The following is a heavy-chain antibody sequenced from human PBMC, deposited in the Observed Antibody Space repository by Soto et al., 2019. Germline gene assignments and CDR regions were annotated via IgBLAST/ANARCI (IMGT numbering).Heavy chain of an antibody. J-gene: IGHJ4*02. CDR3: ARDRGRELTDYFDY. CDR2: ISYDGSNK. CDR1: GFTFSSYA. D-gene: IGHD1-26*01. Sequence: QVQLVESGGGVVQPGRSLRLSCAASGFTFSSYAMHWVRQAPGKGLEWVAVISYDGSNKYYADSVKGRFTISRDNSKNTLYLQMNSLRAEDTAVYYCARDRGRELTDYFDYWGQGTLVTVSS. V-gene: IGHV3-30-3*01.